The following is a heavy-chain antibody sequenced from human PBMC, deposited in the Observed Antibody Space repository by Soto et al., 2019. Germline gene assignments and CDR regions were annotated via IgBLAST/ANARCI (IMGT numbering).Heavy chain of an antibody. Sequence: PSETLSLTCAVYGGSFSGYYRSWIRQPPGKGLEWIGEINHSGSTNYNPSLKSRVTISVDTSKNQFSLKLSSVTAADTAVYYCARVRSSCSGGSCYSALFDYWGQGTLVTVSS. D-gene: IGHD2-15*01. CDR2: INHSGST. CDR1: GGSFSGYY. CDR3: ARVRSSCSGGSCYSALFDY. V-gene: IGHV4-34*01. J-gene: IGHJ4*02.